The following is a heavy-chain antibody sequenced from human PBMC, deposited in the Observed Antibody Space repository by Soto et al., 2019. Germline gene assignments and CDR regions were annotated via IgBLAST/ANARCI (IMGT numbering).Heavy chain of an antibody. V-gene: IGHV3-48*02. D-gene: IGHD3-10*01. CDR1: GFTFSSYS. CDR2: ISSSSSTI. J-gene: IGHJ4*02. CDR3: APLWFGESLFDY. Sequence: EVQLVESGGGLVQPGGSLRLSCAASGFTFSSYSMNWVRQALGKGLEWVSYISSSSSTIYYADSVKGRFTISRDNAKNSLYLQMNSLRDEDTAVYYCAPLWFGESLFDYWGQGTLVTVSS.